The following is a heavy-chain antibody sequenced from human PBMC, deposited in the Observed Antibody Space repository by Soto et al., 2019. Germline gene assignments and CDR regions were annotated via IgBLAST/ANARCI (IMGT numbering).Heavy chain of an antibody. V-gene: IGHV3-11*06. D-gene: IGHD2-21*01. Sequence: GGSLRLSCATSGFPFSDYYMSWIRQAPGKGLEWLSHISPKSTYRNYADSVKGRLTISRDNTKSSLFLQMNSLGVEDTAVYYCTRGGGGGLFEHWGQGVLVTVPQ. J-gene: IGHJ4*02. CDR2: ISPKSTYR. CDR1: GFPFSDYY. CDR3: TRGGGGGLFEH.